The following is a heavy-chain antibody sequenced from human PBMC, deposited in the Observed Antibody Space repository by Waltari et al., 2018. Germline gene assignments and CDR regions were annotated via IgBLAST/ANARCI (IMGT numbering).Heavy chain of an antibody. CDR3: ARATVFGVVTDTFDI. Sequence: VQLQESGPGLVKPSETLSLTCAVSGASIRGYHWTWIRQPPGGGLEWIGHISASGDTAYGPSLRSRVTISVDTSKTHFSLKLASVTAADTAVYYCARATVFGVVTDTFDIWSQGTMVTVSS. V-gene: IGHV4-59*01. CDR2: ISASGDT. D-gene: IGHD3-3*01. CDR1: GASIRGYH. J-gene: IGHJ3*02.